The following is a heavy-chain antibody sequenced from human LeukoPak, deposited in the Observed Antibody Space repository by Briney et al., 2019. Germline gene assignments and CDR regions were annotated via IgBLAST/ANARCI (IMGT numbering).Heavy chain of an antibody. V-gene: IGHV1-2*02. CDR3: ARGPPLGYYYYYYYMDV. Sequence: GASVKVSCKASGYTFTGYYMRWVRQAPGQGLEWMGWINPNSGGTNYAQKFQGRVTMTRDTSISTAYMELSRLRSDDTAVYYCARGPPLGYYYYYYYMDVWGKGTTVTVSS. CDR2: INPNSGGT. J-gene: IGHJ6*03. CDR1: GYTFTGYY. D-gene: IGHD3-16*01.